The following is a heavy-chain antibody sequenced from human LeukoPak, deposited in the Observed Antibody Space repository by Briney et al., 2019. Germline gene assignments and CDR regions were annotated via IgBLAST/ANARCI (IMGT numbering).Heavy chain of an antibody. V-gene: IGHV4-59*01. CDR2: IYYSGST. J-gene: IGHJ6*02. CDR3: ARLEDGDYTPGYYYYGMDV. Sequence: SETLSLTCTVSGGSISSYYWSWIRQPPGKGLEWIGYIYYSGSTNYNPSLKSRVTISVDTSKNQISLELSSVTAADTAVYYCARLEDGDYTPGYYYYGMDVWGQGTTVTVSS. D-gene: IGHD4-17*01. CDR1: GGSISSYY.